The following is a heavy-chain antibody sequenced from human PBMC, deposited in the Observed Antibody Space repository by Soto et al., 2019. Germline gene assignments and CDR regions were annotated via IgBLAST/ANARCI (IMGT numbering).Heavy chain of an antibody. Sequence: PSQTLSLTCAISGDSVSSNSAAWNWIRQSPSRGLEWLGRTYYRSKGYNDYALSVKSRITINPDTSKNHFSLQLNSVTPEDTAVYYCAREIAANGTFFWFDPWGQGTLVTVSS. J-gene: IGHJ5*02. V-gene: IGHV6-1*01. CDR3: AREIAANGTFFWFDP. CDR2: TYYRSKGYN. CDR1: GDSVSSNSAA. D-gene: IGHD6-13*01.